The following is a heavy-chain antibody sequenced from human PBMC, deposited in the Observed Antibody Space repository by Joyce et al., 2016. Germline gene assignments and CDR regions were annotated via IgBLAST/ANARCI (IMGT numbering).Heavy chain of an antibody. CDR2: ITGTTTSI. Sequence: EVHLVESGGGLVKPGGSLRLSCVASGFTFSSYFMAWVRQAPGKGLEGVSYITGTTTSIQYADSVKGRFIISRDNAKNSLYLQMNSLRAEDTAVYYCARDRGVGVKGFDYWGQGTLVTVSS. D-gene: IGHD1-26*01. CDR1: GFTFSSYF. CDR3: ARDRGVGVKGFDY. J-gene: IGHJ4*02. V-gene: IGHV3-21*01.